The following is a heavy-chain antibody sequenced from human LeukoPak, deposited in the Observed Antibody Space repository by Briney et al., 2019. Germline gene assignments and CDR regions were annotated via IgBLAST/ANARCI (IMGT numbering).Heavy chain of an antibody. J-gene: IGHJ4*02. CDR1: GFTVSSLE. CDR3: ARVMTPLDY. V-gene: IGHV3-21*01. CDR2: ISSSSSYI. Sequence: GGSLTLSCGVSGFTVSSLEMSWVRQAPGKGLEWVSSISSSSSYIYYADSVKGRFTISRDNAKNSLYLQMNSLRAEDTAVYYCARVMTPLDYWGQGTLVTVSS.